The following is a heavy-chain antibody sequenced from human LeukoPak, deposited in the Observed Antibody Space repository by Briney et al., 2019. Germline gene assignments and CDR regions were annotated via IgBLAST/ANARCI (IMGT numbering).Heavy chain of an antibody. J-gene: IGHJ4*02. CDR3: ARQLRGEAVAGHLQPFDY. D-gene: IGHD6-19*01. CDR1: GGSISSYY. CDR2: IYYSGST. V-gene: IGHV4-59*08. Sequence: SETLSLTCTVSGGSISSYYWNWIRQPPGKGLEWIGYIYYSGSTSYNPSLKSRVTISVDTSKNQFSLKLSSVTAADTAVYFCARQLRGEAVAGHLQPFDYWGQGTLVTVSS.